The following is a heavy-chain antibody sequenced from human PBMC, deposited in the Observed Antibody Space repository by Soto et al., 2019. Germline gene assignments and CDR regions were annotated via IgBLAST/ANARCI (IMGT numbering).Heavy chain of an antibody. CDR3: ARDLAGSSGSPDYYYGMDV. CDR2: IYYSGST. CDR1: GGSISSGGYY. V-gene: IGHV4-31*03. Sequence: SETLSLTCTVSGGSISSGGYYWSWIRQHPGKGLEWIGYIYYSGSTYYNTSLKSRVTISVDTSKNQFSLKLSSVTAADTAVYYCARDLAGSSGSPDYYYGMDVWGQGTTVTVSS. J-gene: IGHJ6*02. D-gene: IGHD6-25*01.